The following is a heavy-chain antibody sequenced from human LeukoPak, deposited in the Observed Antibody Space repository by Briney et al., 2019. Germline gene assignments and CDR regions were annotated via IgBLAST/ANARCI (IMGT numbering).Heavy chain of an antibody. CDR3: AKGVVPAATYYFDY. CDR2: ISGSGGST. V-gene: IGHV3-23*01. CDR1: GFTFSSYA. D-gene: IGHD2-2*01. J-gene: IGHJ4*02. Sequence: QAGGSLRLSCAASGFTFSSYAMSWVRQAPGKGLEWVSAISGSGGSTYYTDSVKGRFTISTDNSKTTLYLKMHSLRAEDTAVYYCAKGVVPAATYYFDYWGQGTLVTVSS.